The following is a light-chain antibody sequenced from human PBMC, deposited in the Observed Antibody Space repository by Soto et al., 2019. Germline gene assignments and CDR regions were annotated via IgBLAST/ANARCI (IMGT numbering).Light chain of an antibody. CDR2: DVG. Sequence: QSALTQPASVSGSPGQSITISCTGTSSDVGGLNFVSWYQQHPGKAPKLMIYDVGNRPSGVSNRFSGSKSGNTASLTISGLQAEEEADYYCSSDTSSSTLVVFGGGTQLTVL. CDR3: SSDTSSSTLVV. V-gene: IGLV2-14*01. CDR1: SSDVGGLNF. J-gene: IGLJ2*01.